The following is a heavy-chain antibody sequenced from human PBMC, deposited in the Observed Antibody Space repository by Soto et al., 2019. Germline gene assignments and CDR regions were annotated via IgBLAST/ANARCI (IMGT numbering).Heavy chain of an antibody. V-gene: IGHV4-59*01. J-gene: IGHJ4*02. CDR3: AIDTTPSL. D-gene: IGHD1-1*01. CDR2: VYYSGST. Sequence: QVQLQESGPGLVNPSETLSLTCTVSGASISSYYWSWIRQPPGKGLEWIGYVYYSGSTNYNPSLKSRGTISVDTSKNQCSLKLSSVTAADTAMYYGAIDTTPSLWGQGTLVTVSS. CDR1: GASISSYY.